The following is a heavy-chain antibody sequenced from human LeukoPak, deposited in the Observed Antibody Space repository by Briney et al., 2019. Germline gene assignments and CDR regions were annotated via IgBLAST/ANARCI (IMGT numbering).Heavy chain of an antibody. J-gene: IGHJ5*02. CDR2: IYYSGST. D-gene: IGHD2-15*01. V-gene: IGHV4-59*08. Sequence: SETLSLTCTVSGGSISSYYWSWIRQPPGKGLEWIGYIYYSGSTYYNPSLKSRVTISVDTSKNQFSLKLSSVTAADTAVYYCARPHCSGGSCWTGWFDPWGQGTLVTVSS. CDR1: GGSISSYY. CDR3: ARPHCSGGSCWTGWFDP.